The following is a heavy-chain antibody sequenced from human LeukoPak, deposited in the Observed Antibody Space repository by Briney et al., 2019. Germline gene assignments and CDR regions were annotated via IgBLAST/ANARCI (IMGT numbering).Heavy chain of an antibody. CDR1: GFTFSSYW. D-gene: IGHD3-10*01. CDR2: IKQDGSEK. CDR3: ARASDYYGSGLKVRCYMDV. V-gene: IGHV3-7*01. J-gene: IGHJ6*03. Sequence: WGSLRLSCAASGFTFSSYWMSWVRQAPGKGLEWVANIKQDGSEKYYVDSVKGRFTISRDNAKNSLYLQMNSLRAEDTAVYYCARASDYYGSGLKVRCYMDVWGKGTTVTVSS.